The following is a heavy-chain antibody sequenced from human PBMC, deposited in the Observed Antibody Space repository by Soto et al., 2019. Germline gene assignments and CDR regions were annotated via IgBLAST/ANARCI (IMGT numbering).Heavy chain of an antibody. V-gene: IGHV3-48*02. D-gene: IGHD3-22*01. CDR1: GFTFSSYS. J-gene: IGHJ3*02. CDR3: ARALPQYYYDSSDAFDI. Sequence: GGSLRLSCAASGFTFSSYSMNWVRQAPGKGLEWVSYISSSSSTIYYADSVKGRLTISRDNAKNSLYLQMNSLRDEDTAVYYCARALPQYYYDSSDAFDIWGQGTMVTVSS. CDR2: ISSSSSTI.